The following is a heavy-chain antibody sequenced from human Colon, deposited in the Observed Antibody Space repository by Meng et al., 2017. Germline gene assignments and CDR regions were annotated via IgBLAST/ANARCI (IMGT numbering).Heavy chain of an antibody. CDR2: IYYSGPT. Sequence: QRLLKESGPGLVKPSETLPLTCTVSGGSIDSSSFHWAWIRQSPGKGLEWIGSIYYSGPTFYNPSLKSRVSISVDTSKNQFSLKLSSVTAADTAVYYCARGPTTYFDYWGQGTLVTVSS. V-gene: IGHV4-39*07. CDR3: ARGPTTYFDY. J-gene: IGHJ4*02. D-gene: IGHD4-17*01. CDR1: GGSIDSSSFH.